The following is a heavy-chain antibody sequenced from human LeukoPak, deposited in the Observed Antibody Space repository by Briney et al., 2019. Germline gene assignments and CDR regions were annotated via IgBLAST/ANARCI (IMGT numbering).Heavy chain of an antibody. D-gene: IGHD6-19*01. CDR2: IRYDGSNK. CDR1: GFTFSSYG. Sequence: TGGSLRLSCAASGFTFSSYGMHWVREAPGKGLEWVAFIRYDGSNKYYADSVKGRFTISRDNSKNTLYLQMNSLRAEDTAVYYCAKDQRKEQWLVPSLDYWGQGTLVTVSS. J-gene: IGHJ4*02. V-gene: IGHV3-30*02. CDR3: AKDQRKEQWLVPSLDY.